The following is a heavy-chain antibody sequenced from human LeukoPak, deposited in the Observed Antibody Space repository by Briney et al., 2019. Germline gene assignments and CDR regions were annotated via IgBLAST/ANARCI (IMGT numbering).Heavy chain of an antibody. V-gene: IGHV3-7*05. CDR3: VRNVWSRLDY. D-gene: IGHD3-10*01. Sequence: GGSLRLSCAASGFSFSSYWMSWVRQGPGKGLEWVATIKQDGSEKDYVDSVEGRFTISRDNAKNSLYLQLSSLRAEDTAVYYCVRNVWSRLDYWGQGSLVTVSS. CDR2: IKQDGSEK. J-gene: IGHJ4*02. CDR1: GFSFSSYW.